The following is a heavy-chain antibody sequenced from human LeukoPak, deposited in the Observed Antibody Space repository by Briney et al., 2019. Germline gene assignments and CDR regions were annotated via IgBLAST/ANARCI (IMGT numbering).Heavy chain of an antibody. CDR2: ISSSGSTI. CDR3: ARALPRWLRFDY. V-gene: IGHV3-48*03. CDR1: GFTFSSYE. Sequence: PGGSLRLSCAASGFTFSSYEMNWVRQAPGKGLEWVSYISSSGSTIYHADSVKGRFTISRDNAKNSLYLQMDSLRAEDTAVYYCARALPRWLRFDYWGQGTLVTVSS. J-gene: IGHJ4*02. D-gene: IGHD5-12*01.